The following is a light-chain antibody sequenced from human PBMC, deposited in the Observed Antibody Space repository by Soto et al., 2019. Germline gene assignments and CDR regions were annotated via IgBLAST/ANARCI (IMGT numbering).Light chain of an antibody. J-gene: IGKJ1*01. Sequence: DIQMTQSPSTLSASVGDRVTITCRASQNIGGWLSLYQQKPGKAPNLLIYDASTLESGVPSRFSGSGSGTEFTLTISSLQPDDFATYYCQQYNSYWTFGQGTKVDIK. V-gene: IGKV1-5*01. CDR1: QNIGGW. CDR3: QQYNSYWT. CDR2: DAS.